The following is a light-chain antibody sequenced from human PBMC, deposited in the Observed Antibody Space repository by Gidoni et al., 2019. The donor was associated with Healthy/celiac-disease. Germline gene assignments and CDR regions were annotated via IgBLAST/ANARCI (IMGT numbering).Light chain of an antibody. CDR1: QSVSSSY. Sequence: EIVLTPSPGTLSLSPGERATLSCRASQSVSSSYLAWYQQKPGQAPRLLIYGASSRATGIPDRFSGSGSGTDFTLTISRLEPEDFAVYYCQQYGSSPPLTFGQXTKVEIK. CDR3: QQYGSSPPLT. CDR2: GAS. V-gene: IGKV3-20*01. J-gene: IGKJ1*01.